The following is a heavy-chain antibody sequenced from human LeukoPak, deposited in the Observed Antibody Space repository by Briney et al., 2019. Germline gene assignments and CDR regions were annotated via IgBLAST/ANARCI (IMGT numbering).Heavy chain of an antibody. CDR3: ARAISISIFGVVIIPRPHFDY. J-gene: IGHJ4*02. V-gene: IGHV4-4*07. Sequence: SETLSLTCTVSGGSISSYYWSWIRQPAGKGLEWIGRIYTSGSTNYNPSLKSRVTMSVDTSKNQFSLKLSSVTAADTAVYYCARAISISIFGVVIIPRPHFDYWGQGTLVTVSS. CDR2: IYTSGST. D-gene: IGHD3-3*01. CDR1: GGSISSYY.